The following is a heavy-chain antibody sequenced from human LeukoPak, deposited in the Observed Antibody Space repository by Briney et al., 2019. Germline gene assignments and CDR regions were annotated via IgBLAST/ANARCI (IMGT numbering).Heavy chain of an antibody. V-gene: IGHV3-53*04. D-gene: IGHD4-17*01. J-gene: IGHJ4*02. CDR2: IYSGGST. Sequence: GGSLRLSCAASGFTVSSNYMSWVRQAPGKGLEWVSVIYSGGSTYYADSVKGRFTISRHNSKNTLYLQMNSLRAEDTAVYYCAGVASGTTVTTPMSYFDYWGQGTLVTVSS. CDR3: AGVASGTTVTTPMSYFDY. CDR1: GFTVSSNY.